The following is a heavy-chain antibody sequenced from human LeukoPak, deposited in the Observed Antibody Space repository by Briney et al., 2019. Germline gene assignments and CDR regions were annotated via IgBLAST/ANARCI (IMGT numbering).Heavy chain of an antibody. CDR2: ISSSSSYI. J-gene: IGHJ3*02. CDR1: GFTFSSYI. CDR3: ARESGGYAFDI. V-gene: IGHV3-21*01. Sequence: GGSLRLSCAASGFTFSSYIMNWLRQAPGKGLEWVASISSSSSYIYYADSVKGRFTISTDNDKNSLCLQMNSMRAEDTAVYYCARESGGYAFDIWGQGPMVTVSS.